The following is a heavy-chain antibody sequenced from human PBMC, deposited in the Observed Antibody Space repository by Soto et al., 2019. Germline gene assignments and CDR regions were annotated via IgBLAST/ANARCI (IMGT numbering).Heavy chain of an antibody. D-gene: IGHD5-18*01. CDR2: SHQSGNT. CDR3: ATRDTGRVY. V-gene: IGHV4-4*02. CDR1: GVSISSHDW. J-gene: IGHJ4*02. Sequence: QVQLQESGPGLVKPSGTLSLTCAVSGVSISSHDWWTWVRQPPGKGLEWIVESHQSGNTNYNSSLERLVTISLDTCQNPFSLQQSSVTVADTAVYYCATRDTGRVYWGQGTLVTVSS.